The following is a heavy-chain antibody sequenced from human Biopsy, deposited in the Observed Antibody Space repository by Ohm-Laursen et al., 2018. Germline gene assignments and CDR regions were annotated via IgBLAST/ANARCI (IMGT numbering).Heavy chain of an antibody. CDR1: GFIFSDYY. CDR3: ARGKYKDFSTGLPRPYHYTLDF. J-gene: IGHJ6*02. Sequence: SLRLSCAASGFIFSDYYMSWIRQAPGKGLEWIAYISARDGVVYYADSVKGRFTISRDNTNNSLYLQMTSLRPEDTAVLYCARGKYKDFSTGLPRPYHYTLDFWGPGTTVTVSS. D-gene: IGHD3-22*01. V-gene: IGHV3-11*01. CDR2: ISARDGVV.